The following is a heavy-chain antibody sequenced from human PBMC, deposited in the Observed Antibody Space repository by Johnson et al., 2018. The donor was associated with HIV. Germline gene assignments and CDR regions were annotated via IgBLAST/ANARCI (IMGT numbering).Heavy chain of an antibody. Sequence: VQLVESGGGLIQPGGSLRLSCGASGFSVSDSYMNWVRQAPGPGLEWVSVLYSGGSPGYADSVRGRFVLTTDNSKNTLYLQMNSLRVEDTAVYYCARDGKYSSIGPDAFDVWGQGTMVAVSS. D-gene: IGHD6-13*01. CDR3: ARDGKYSSIGPDAFDV. J-gene: IGHJ3*01. CDR2: LYSGGSP. V-gene: IGHV3-66*03. CDR1: GFSVSDSY.